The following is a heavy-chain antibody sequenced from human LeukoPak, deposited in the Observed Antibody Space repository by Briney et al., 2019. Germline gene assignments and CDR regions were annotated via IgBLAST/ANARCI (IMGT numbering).Heavy chain of an antibody. CDR2: ISGSGGIT. J-gene: IGHJ4*02. V-gene: IGHV3-23*01. D-gene: IGHD5-24*01. Sequence: PGGSLRLSCAASGFTFGSYAIYWVRQAPGKGLEWVSGISGSGGITYFADSVKGRFTISRDNSKNTVYLQINSLRAEDTALYYCARDRSRRDGYNTPGDFDYWGQGTLVTVSS. CDR1: GFTFGSYA. CDR3: ARDRSRRDGYNTPGDFDY.